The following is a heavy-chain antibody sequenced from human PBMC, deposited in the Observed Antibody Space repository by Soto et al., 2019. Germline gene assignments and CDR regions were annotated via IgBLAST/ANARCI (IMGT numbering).Heavy chain of an antibody. CDR2: ITTSSAYI. CDR1: GFTFNTYD. CDR3: VRSGSARLLRHSWFET. D-gene: IGHD2-21*01. Sequence: EVQLVESGGGLVKPGGSLRLSCAASGFTFNTYDMNWVRQAPGKGLEWVSYITTSSAYIYYADSLKGRITISRDNAKNSLLLQMNSLRAEDTAVYYCVRSGSARLLRHSWFETWGQGTLVTVSS. J-gene: IGHJ5*02. V-gene: IGHV3-21*01.